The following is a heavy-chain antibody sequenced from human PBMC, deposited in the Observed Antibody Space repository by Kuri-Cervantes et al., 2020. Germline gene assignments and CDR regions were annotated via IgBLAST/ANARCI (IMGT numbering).Heavy chain of an antibody. CDR1: GGSFSSYY. Sequence: SQTLSLTCAVYGGSFSSYYWSWIRQPPGKGLEWIGEINHSGSTNYNPSLKSRVTISVDKSKNQFSLKLSSVTAADTAVYYCARAGYSSSWSLDYWGQGTLVTVSS. D-gene: IGHD6-13*01. J-gene: IGHJ4*02. CDR2: INHSGST. V-gene: IGHV4-34*01. CDR3: ARAGYSSSWSLDY.